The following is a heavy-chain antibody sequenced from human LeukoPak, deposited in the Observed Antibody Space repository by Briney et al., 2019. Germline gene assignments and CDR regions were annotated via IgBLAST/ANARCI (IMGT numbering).Heavy chain of an antibody. J-gene: IGHJ4*02. CDR2: IYSGGST. D-gene: IGHD4-17*01. CDR3: ARVSDYGDYETLFDY. V-gene: IGHV3-53*01. CDR1: GFTFSSYR. Sequence: GGSLRLSCAASGFTFSSYRMNWVRQAPGKGLEWVSVIYSGGSTYYADSVKGRFTISRDNSKNTVYLQMNSLRAEDTAVYSCARVSDYGDYETLFDYWGQGTLVTVSS.